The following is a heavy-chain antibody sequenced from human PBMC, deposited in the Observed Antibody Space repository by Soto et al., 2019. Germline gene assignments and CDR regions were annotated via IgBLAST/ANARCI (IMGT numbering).Heavy chain of an antibody. Sequence: ASVKVSCKASGYTFTSNAMHWVRQAPGQRLEWMGWINAGNGNTKYSQKFQGRVTMTRDTSTSTVYMELSSLRSEDTAVYYCARVYPSDTRYGYVGNNWFDPWGQGTLVTVSS. CDR2: INAGNGNT. D-gene: IGHD5-18*01. CDR1: GYTFTSNA. CDR3: ARVYPSDTRYGYVGNNWFDP. J-gene: IGHJ5*02. V-gene: IGHV1-3*01.